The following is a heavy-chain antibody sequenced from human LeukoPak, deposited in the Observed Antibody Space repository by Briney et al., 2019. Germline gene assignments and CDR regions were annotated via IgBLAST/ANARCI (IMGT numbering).Heavy chain of an antibody. CDR2: IYTSGST. V-gene: IGHV4-61*02. CDR1: GGYISSGSYY. D-gene: IGHD7-27*01. CDR3: ESGKELGTPRAPLY. J-gene: IGHJ4*02. Sequence: SETLSLTCTVSGGYISSGSYYWSWIRQPAGKGLEWIGRIYTSGSTNYNPSLKSRVTISVDTSKNQFSLKLSSVTAADTAVYYCESGKELGTPRAPLYWGQGTLVTVSS.